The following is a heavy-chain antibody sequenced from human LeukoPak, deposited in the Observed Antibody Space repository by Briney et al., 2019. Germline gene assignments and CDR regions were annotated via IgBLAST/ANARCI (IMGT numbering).Heavy chain of an antibody. J-gene: IGHJ6*03. CDR2: LIPIFGTA. Sequence: SVKVSCKASGGTFSNYAINWVRQAPGQGLEWMGGLIPIFGTANYAQKFQGRVTITADESTSTAYMELSSLRSEDTAVYYCARAVIPGAITHYMDVWGKGTTVTVSS. V-gene: IGHV1-69*13. CDR3: ARAVIPGAITHYMDV. D-gene: IGHD2-2*01. CDR1: GGTFSNYA.